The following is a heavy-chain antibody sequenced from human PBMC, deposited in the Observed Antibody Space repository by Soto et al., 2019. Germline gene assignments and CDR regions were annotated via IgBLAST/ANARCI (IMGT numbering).Heavy chain of an antibody. CDR2: ISFDGNII. D-gene: IGHD3-9*01. CDR3: ARTFDTITYYFDY. Sequence: QVHLVESGGGVGQPGGSLRLSCAASEFSFSSYAMHWIRQPPGKGLEWVAVISFDGNIIHYADSVKGRFIISRDNSKNTLYLQMHSLSGEDTAVYYCARTFDTITYYFDYWGQGTLVTVSS. J-gene: IGHJ4*02. V-gene: IGHV3-30-3*01. CDR1: EFSFSSYA.